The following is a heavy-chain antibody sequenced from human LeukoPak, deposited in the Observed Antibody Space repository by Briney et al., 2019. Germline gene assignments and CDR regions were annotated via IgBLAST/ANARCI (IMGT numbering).Heavy chain of an antibody. V-gene: IGHV1-18*01. CDR2: ISPYNGYT. CDR1: AYTFSSYG. CDR3: ARVGGPYNFRYYYAMDV. J-gene: IGHJ6*02. D-gene: IGHD3/OR15-3a*01. Sequence: GASVKVSCKASAYTFSSYGVSWVRQAPGQGLEWMGWISPYNGYTNYAQNLQGRVTMTTDTSTSTAYMELRSLRSDDTAVYYCARVGGPYNFRYYYAMDVWGQGTTVTVSS.